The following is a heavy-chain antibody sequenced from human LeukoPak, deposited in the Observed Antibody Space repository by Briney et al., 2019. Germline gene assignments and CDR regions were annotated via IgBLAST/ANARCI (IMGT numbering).Heavy chain of an antibody. Sequence: PGGSLRLSCAASGFTFSSYGMHWVRQAPGKGLEWVAVISYDGSNKYYADSVKGRFTISRDNSKNTLYLQMNSLKAEDTAVYYRAKAGDGYSSGWTFDYWGQGTLVTVSS. V-gene: IGHV3-30*18. CDR2: ISYDGSNK. J-gene: IGHJ4*02. D-gene: IGHD6-19*01. CDR3: AKAGDGYSSGWTFDY. CDR1: GFTFSSYG.